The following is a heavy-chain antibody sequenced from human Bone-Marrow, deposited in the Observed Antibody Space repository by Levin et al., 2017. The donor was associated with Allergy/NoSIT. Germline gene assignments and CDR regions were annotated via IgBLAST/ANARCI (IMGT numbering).Heavy chain of an antibody. CDR1: GFTFDDYA. CDR3: TKTQEFWSGYIDY. Sequence: GGSLRLSCAVSGFTFDDYAMHWVRQVPGKGLEWVSGISWNGGTTDYADSVKGRFTISRDNAKNFLYLQMNSLRTEDTAFYYCTKTQEFWSGYIDYWGQGVLVTVSS. J-gene: IGHJ4*02. CDR2: ISWNGGTT. V-gene: IGHV3-9*01. D-gene: IGHD3-3*01.